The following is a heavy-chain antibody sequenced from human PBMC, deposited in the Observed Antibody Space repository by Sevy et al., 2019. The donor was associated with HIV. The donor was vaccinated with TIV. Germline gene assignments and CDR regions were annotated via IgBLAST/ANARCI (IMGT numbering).Heavy chain of an antibody. CDR3: ARSRDIVVVPAAETYYFDY. CDR1: GYTFTGYY. D-gene: IGHD2-2*01. Sequence: ASVKVSCKASGYTFTGYYMHWVRQAPGQGLEWMGWINPNSGGTNYAQKFQGRVTMTRDTSISTAYRELSRLISDDTVVYYCARSRDIVVVPAAETYYFDYWGQGTLVTVSS. CDR2: INPNSGGT. V-gene: IGHV1-2*02. J-gene: IGHJ4*02.